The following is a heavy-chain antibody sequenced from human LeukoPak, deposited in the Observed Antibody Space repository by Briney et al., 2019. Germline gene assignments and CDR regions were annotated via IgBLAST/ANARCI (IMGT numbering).Heavy chain of an antibody. D-gene: IGHD2-2*01. Sequence: SVKVSCKASGGTFSSYAISWVRQAPGQGLEWMGGIIPIFGTANYAQKFQGRVTITADKSTSTAYMELSSLRSEDTAVYYCARPRYCSSTSCYAGRFNFDYWGQGTLVTVSS. CDR2: IIPIFGTA. J-gene: IGHJ4*02. CDR1: GGTFSSYA. CDR3: ARPRYCSSTSCYAGRFNFDY. V-gene: IGHV1-69*06.